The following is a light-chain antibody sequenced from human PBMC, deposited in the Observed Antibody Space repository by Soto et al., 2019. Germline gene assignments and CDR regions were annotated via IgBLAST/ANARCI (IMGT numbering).Light chain of an antibody. V-gene: IGLV1-47*01. CDR2: RND. J-gene: IGLJ1*01. CDR3: AKWDDSRMVYV. CDR1: SSRSGSNY. Sequence: QSVLPQPPSASGTPGQRVTISCSTSSSRSGSNYVYWYQQLPGTAPKLLIYRNDQRPSGVPDRFSGSKSGTSASLAISGLRSEDEADYYCAKWDDSRMVYVVGTGTKVNVL.